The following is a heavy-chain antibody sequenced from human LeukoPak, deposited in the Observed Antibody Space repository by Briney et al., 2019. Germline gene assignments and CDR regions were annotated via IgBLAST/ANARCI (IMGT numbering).Heavy chain of an antibody. D-gene: IGHD2-15*01. CDR2: INHSGST. J-gene: IGHJ3*02. CDR3: ARDIVVARDAFDI. CDR1: GGSFSGYY. V-gene: IGHV4-34*01. Sequence: SETLSLTCAVYGGSFSGYYWSWIRQPPGKGLEWIGEINHSGSTNYNPSLKSRVTISVDTSKNQFSLKPSSVTAADTAVYYCARDIVVARDAFDIWGQGTMVTVSS.